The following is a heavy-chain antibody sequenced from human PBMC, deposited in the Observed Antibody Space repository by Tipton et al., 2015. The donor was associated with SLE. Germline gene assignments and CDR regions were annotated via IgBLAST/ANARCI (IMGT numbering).Heavy chain of an antibody. V-gene: IGHV4-59*08. J-gene: IGHJ3*02. CDR2: IYYSGRT. D-gene: IGHD2-15*01. Sequence: TLSLTCTVSGGSISSYYWSWIRQPPGKGLEWIGYIYYSGRTNYNPSLKSRVTISVDTSKNQFSLKLSSVTAADTAVYYCARAPGRRSDIWGQGTMVTVSS. CDR1: GGSISSYY. CDR3: ARAPGRRSDI.